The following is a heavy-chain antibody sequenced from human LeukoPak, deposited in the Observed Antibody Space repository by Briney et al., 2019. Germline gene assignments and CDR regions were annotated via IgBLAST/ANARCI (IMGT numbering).Heavy chain of an antibody. J-gene: IGHJ3*02. D-gene: IGHD2-2*01. CDR2: INPNSGGT. V-gene: IGHV1-2*02. Sequence: GASVKVSCKASGYTFTGYYTHWVRQAPGQGLEWMGWINPNSGGTNYAQKFQGRVTMTRDTSISTAYMELSRLRSDDTAVYYCARDRGYCSSTSCYRGDAFDIWGQGTMVTVSS. CDR1: GYTFTGYY. CDR3: ARDRGYCSSTSCYRGDAFDI.